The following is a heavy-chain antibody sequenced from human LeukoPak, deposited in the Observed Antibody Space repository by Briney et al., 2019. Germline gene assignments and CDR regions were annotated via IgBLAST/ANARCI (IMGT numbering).Heavy chain of an antibody. CDR2: ISYDGSNK. D-gene: IGHD3-22*01. J-gene: IGHJ4*02. Sequence: GGSLRLSCAASGFTFSHYYMSWVRQAPGKGLEWVAVISYDGSNKYYADSVKGRFTISRDNSKNTLYLQMNSLRAEDTAVYYCARVSYGSGYYDYWGQGTLVTVSS. CDR3: ARVSYGSGYYDY. V-gene: IGHV3-30-3*01. CDR1: GFTFSHYY.